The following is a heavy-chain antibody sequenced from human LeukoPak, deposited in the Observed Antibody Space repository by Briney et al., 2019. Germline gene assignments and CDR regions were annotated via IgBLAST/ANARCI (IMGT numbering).Heavy chain of an antibody. V-gene: IGHV1-18*01. CDR1: GYTFTSYT. Sequence: ASVKVSCKASGYTFTSYTIMWVRQAPGQGLEWMGYISAYNGDTYYVQKFQGRATMTTDTSTSTAFMESRSLRSDDTAIYYCARVKIFGVAISNWFDPWGQGTLVTVSS. J-gene: IGHJ5*02. CDR2: ISAYNGDT. CDR3: ARVKIFGVAISNWFDP. D-gene: IGHD3-3*01.